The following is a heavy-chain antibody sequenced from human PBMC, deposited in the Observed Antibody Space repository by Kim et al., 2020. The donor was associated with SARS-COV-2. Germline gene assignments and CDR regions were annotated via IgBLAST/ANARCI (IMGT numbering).Heavy chain of an antibody. CDR3: ATPFMVRGDDDY. CDR1: GYTFTAFY. V-gene: IGHV1-2*02. CDR2: IDPDSGDT. D-gene: IGHD3-10*01. J-gene: IGHJ4*02. Sequence: ASVKVSCKASGYTFTAFYIHWVRQAPGQGLEWMGWIDPDSGDTAYEVKFQGRVTMTRDTSISTAYMELTSLRSDDSALYYCATPFMVRGDDDYWGQGTLVTVSS.